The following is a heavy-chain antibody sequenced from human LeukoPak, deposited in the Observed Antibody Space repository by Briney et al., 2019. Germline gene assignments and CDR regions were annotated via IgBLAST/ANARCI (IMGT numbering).Heavy chain of an antibody. CDR2: INHSGST. Sequence: SETLSLTCAVYGGPFSGYYWSWIRQPPGKGLEWIGEINHSGSTNYNPSLKSRVTISVDTSKNQFSLKLSSVTAADTAVYYCAVIAAAGFDYWGQGTLVTVSS. CDR3: AVIAAAGFDY. CDR1: GGPFSGYY. D-gene: IGHD6-13*01. J-gene: IGHJ4*02. V-gene: IGHV4-34*01.